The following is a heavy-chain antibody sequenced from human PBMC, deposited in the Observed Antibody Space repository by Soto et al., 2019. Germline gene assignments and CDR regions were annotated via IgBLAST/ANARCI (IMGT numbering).Heavy chain of an antibody. CDR1: GGTLTNFINYP. CDR3: ARRNTAGFLRYFDN. CDR2: IVPNIGTV. Sequence: QVQLVQSGAEVMQPGSSVKVSCKPSGGTLTNFINYPINWVRQSPGQGLEWMGGIVPNIGTVNYAQKFQGRVTMTADMSTGTVYMELSSLRSDDSALYYCARRNTAGFLRYFDNWGQGTLVTVSS. V-gene: IGHV1-69*06. D-gene: IGHD6-19*01. J-gene: IGHJ4*02.